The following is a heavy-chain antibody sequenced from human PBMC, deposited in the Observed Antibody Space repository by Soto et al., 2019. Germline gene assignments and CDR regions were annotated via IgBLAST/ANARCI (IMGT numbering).Heavy chain of an antibody. V-gene: IGHV4-59*11. CDR3: VAGPDHAKSAY. J-gene: IGHJ4*01. Sequence: QVQLQESGPGLVKPSETLSLTCTVSGGSNSDLYLSWTRQTPGKGLEWIGYGLRHEFVGTNPSLTNRVTISVDMSKRQFSLRLNSVTAADTAVYYCVAGPDHAKSAYWGQGTLVTVSS. CDR2: GLRHEFV. CDR1: GGSNSDLY.